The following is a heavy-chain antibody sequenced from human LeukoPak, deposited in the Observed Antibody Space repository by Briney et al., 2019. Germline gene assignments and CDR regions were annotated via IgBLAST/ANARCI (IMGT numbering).Heavy chain of an antibody. CDR2: IYYSGST. CDR3: ARSTHFDWLTSTFDY. J-gene: IGHJ4*02. Sequence: PSETLSLTCTVSGGSISSGDYYWSWIRQPPGKGLEWIGYIYYSGSTYYNPSLKSRVTISVDTSKNQFSLKLSSVTAADTAVYYCARSTHFDWLTSTFDYWGQGTLVTVSS. V-gene: IGHV4-30-4*01. D-gene: IGHD3-9*01. CDR1: GGSISSGDYY.